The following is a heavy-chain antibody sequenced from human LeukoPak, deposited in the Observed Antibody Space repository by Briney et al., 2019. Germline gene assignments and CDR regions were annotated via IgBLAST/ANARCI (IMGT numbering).Heavy chain of an antibody. V-gene: IGHV3-66*01. CDR3: ARESSGWLQLFDY. D-gene: IGHD5-24*01. CDR2: IYSGGST. J-gene: IGHJ4*02. Sequence: QPGGSLRLSCAASGFTFSSYEMNWVRQAPGKGLEWVSVIYSGGSTYYADSVKGRFTISRDNSKNTVYLQMNSLRAEDTAVYYCARESSGWLQLFDYWGQGTLVTVSS. CDR1: GFTFSSYE.